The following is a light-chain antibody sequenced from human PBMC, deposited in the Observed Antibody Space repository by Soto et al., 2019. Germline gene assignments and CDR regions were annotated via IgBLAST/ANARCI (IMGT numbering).Light chain of an antibody. CDR2: LGS. CDR1: QSLLHSNGYYY. Sequence: DIVMTQSPLSLPVTPGEPASISCRSSQSLLHSNGYYYLDWYLQKPGQSPQLLIYLGSNRASGVPDRFSGSGSGTDFTQKISRVEAEDVGVYYCMQALQTRTFGQGTKVDIK. V-gene: IGKV2-28*01. CDR3: MQALQTRT. J-gene: IGKJ1*01.